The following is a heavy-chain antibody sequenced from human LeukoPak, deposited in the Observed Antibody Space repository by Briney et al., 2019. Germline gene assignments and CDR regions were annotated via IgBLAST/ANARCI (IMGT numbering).Heavy chain of an antibody. CDR3: ATVVGGITCDC. D-gene: IGHD2-15*01. CDR1: GYTFTGHY. V-gene: IGHV1-2*02. Sequence: GASVKVSCKASGYTFTGHYLHWVRQAPGQGLEWMGWIKPDTGVTSYAQKFQGRVTMTRDTSISTAYLELNSLRSDDAAVYYCATVVGGITCDCWGQGTLVTVSS. J-gene: IGHJ4*02. CDR2: IKPDTGVT.